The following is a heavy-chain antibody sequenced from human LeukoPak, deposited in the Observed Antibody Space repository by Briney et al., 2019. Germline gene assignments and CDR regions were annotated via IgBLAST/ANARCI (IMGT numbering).Heavy chain of an antibody. Sequence: GGSLRLSCAASGFTFSSYGMHWVRQAPGKGLEWVAVISYDGSNKYYADSVKGRFTISRDNSKNTLYLQMNSLRAEDTAVYYCAKGLGSYYYGMDVWGKGTTVTVSS. CDR2: ISYDGSNK. CDR1: GFTFSSYG. J-gene: IGHJ6*04. CDR3: AKGLGSYYYGMDV. V-gene: IGHV3-30*18. D-gene: IGHD3-10*01.